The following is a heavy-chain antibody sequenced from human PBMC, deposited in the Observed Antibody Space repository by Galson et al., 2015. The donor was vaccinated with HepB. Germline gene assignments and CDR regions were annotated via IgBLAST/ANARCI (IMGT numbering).Heavy chain of an antibody. V-gene: IGHV4-4*07. CDR3: ARGNGFRSGYYWSFDY. D-gene: IGHD3-3*01. CDR2: IYPSGST. Sequence: ETLSLTCTVSGGSLSLYYWSWIRQPAGKGLEWIGRIYPSGSTHYNPSLTSRVTMSVDTSESQFSLKLNSVTAADTAVYYCARGNGFRSGYYWSFDYWGQGILVTVSS. J-gene: IGHJ4*02. CDR1: GGSLSLYY.